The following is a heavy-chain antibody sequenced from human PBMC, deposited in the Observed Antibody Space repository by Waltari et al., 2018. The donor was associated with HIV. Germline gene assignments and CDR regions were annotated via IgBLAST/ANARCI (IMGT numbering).Heavy chain of an antibody. CDR3: AKTVRRGFDY. CDR2: IYYSGNT. Sequence: QLQLQESGPGLVKTSETLSLTCTVSGGSISSSNYYGGWIRQPPGKGLEWIGSIYYSGNTYYNPSLKSRVTISVDTSKNQFSLKLSSVTAADTAVYYCAKTVRRGFDYWGQGTLVTVSS. V-gene: IGHV4-39*01. CDR1: GGSISSSNYY. J-gene: IGHJ4*02. D-gene: IGHD1-1*01.